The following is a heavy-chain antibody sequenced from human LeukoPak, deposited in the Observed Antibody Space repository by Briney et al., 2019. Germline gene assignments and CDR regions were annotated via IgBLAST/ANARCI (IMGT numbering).Heavy chain of an antibody. CDR3: ARPYYDILTGCYYFDY. V-gene: IGHV1-8*01. J-gene: IGHJ4*02. Sequence: ASVKVSCKASGYTFTSYDIKWVRQATGQGLEWMGWMNPNSGNTGYAQKFQGRVTMTRNTSISTAYMELSSLRSEDTAVYYCARPYYDILTGCYYFDYWGQGTLVTVSS. D-gene: IGHD3-9*01. CDR2: MNPNSGNT. CDR1: GYTFTSYD.